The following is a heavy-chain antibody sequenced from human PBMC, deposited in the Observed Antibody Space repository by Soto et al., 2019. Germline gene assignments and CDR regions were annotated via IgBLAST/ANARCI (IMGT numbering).Heavy chain of an antibody. J-gene: IGHJ4*02. Sequence: ASVKVSCKASGYTFTSYDINWVRQATGQGLEWMGWMNPNSGNTGYAQKFQGRVTMTRNTSISTAYMELSSLRSEDTAVYYCARGRRGKEVIAAAGKHDYWGQGTLVTVSS. CDR1: GYTFTSYD. CDR2: MNPNSGNT. CDR3: ARGRRGKEVIAAAGKHDY. D-gene: IGHD6-13*01. V-gene: IGHV1-8*01.